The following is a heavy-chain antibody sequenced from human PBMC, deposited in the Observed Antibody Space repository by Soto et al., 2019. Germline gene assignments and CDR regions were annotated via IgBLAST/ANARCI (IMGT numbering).Heavy chain of an antibody. D-gene: IGHD6-13*01. CDR2: IKSKTDGGTT. CDR1: GFTFSNAW. V-gene: IGHV3-15*07. CDR3: TTGLSWYGYYYYGMDV. Sequence: PGGSLRLSCAASGFTFSNAWMNWVRQAPGKGLEWVGRIKSKTDGGTTDYAAPVKGRFTISRDDSKNTLYLQMNSLKTEDTAVYYCTTGLSWYGYYYYGMDVWGQGTTVTVSS. J-gene: IGHJ6*02.